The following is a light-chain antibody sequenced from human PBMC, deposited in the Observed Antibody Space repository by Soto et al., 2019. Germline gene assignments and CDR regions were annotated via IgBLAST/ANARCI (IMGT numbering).Light chain of an antibody. CDR2: GPS. Sequence: EILLTQTPSILSASPGDAITLSCRASQRIGRDLAWYQQRRGQSPRLLIYGPSTRATGVPARFSGSGSGAESTLTISNLQAEDFAVYYCPQDNDWPPSFGGGTKVEI. CDR1: QRIGRD. CDR3: PQDNDWPPS. J-gene: IGKJ4*01. V-gene: IGKV3-15*01.